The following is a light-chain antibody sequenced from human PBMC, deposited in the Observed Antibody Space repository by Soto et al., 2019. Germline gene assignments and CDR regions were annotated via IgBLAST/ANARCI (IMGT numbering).Light chain of an antibody. J-gene: IGLJ1*01. V-gene: IGLV1-40*01. CDR3: QSYDSSRSPLYV. CDR1: SSNIGAGYD. Sequence: QSVLTQPPSVSGAPGQRFSSSCTGSSSNIGAGYDVHWYQHLPGTAPKLLIYANNNRPSGVPDRFSGSKSGTSASLAITGLQAEDEADYYCQSYDSSRSPLYVFGTGTKVTVX. CDR2: ANN.